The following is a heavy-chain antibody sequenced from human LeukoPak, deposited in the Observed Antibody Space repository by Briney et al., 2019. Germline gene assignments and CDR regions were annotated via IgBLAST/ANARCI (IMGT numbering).Heavy chain of an antibody. CDR1: GFTFSSHS. J-gene: IGHJ4*02. CDR2: ISSSSSYI. CDR3: ARASLRAAAGTLNY. D-gene: IGHD6-13*01. Sequence: GGSLRLSCAASGFTFSSHSMNWVRQAPGKGLEWVSSISSSSSYIYYADSVKGRFTTSRDNAKNSLYLQMNSLRAEDTAVYYCARASLRAAAGTLNYWGQGTLVTVSS. V-gene: IGHV3-21*01.